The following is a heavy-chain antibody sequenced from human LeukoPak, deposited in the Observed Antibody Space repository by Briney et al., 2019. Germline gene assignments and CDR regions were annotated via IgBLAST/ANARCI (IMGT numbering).Heavy chain of an antibody. D-gene: IGHD1-14*01. CDR1: GGSFSGYY. CDR3: ARVASGNLYNYYYMDV. CDR2: INHSGST. Sequence: PSETLSLTCAVYGGSFSGYYWSWIRQPPGKGLEWIGEINHSGSTNYNPSLKSRVTISVDTSKNQFSLKLSSVTAADTAVYHCARVASGNLYNYYYMDVWGKGTTVTTSS. V-gene: IGHV4-34*01. J-gene: IGHJ6*03.